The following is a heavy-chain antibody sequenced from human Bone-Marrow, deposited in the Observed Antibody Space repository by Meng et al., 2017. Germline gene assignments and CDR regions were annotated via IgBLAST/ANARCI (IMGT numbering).Heavy chain of an antibody. D-gene: IGHD2-2*01. Sequence: QAQLQQGGAGLLKPSEPLSLTCAVYGGSFSGYYWSWIRQPPGKGLEWIGEINHSGSTNYNPSLKSRVTISVDTSKNQFSLKLSSVTAADTAVYYCARGRGTMPYWYFDLWGRGTLVTVSS. CDR1: GGSFSGYY. V-gene: IGHV4-34*01. CDR2: INHSGST. CDR3: ARGRGTMPYWYFDL. J-gene: IGHJ2*01.